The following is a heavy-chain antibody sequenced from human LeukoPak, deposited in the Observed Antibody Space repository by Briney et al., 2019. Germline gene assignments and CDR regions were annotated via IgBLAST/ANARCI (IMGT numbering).Heavy chain of an antibody. Sequence: SETLSLTCAVYGGSVSGYYWSWVRQPPGKGLEWIGEINHGGSTNYNPSPKSRGTLSGDTSKNQFSLKLSSVTAADTAVYYSARGPSSCRGGDCWLRVLLGRNKNYFDYWGQGTLVAVSS. CDR1: GGSVSGYY. D-gene: IGHD2-21*01. V-gene: IGHV4-34*01. CDR2: INHGGST. CDR3: ARGPSSCRGGDCWLRVLLGRNKNYFDY. J-gene: IGHJ4*02.